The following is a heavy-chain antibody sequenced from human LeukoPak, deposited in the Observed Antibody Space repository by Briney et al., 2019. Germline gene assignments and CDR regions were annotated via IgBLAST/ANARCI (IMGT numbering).Heavy chain of an antibody. D-gene: IGHD2-2*01. J-gene: IGHJ3*02. CDR3: ARDRGYCSSTSCYFVDASDAFDI. CDR2: IIPIFGTA. V-gene: IGHV1-69*13. Sequence: SVKVSCKASGGTFSSYAISWVRQALGQGLEWMGGIIPIFGTANYAQKFQGRVTITADESTSTAYMELSSLRSEDTAVYYCARDRGYCSSTSCYFVDASDAFDIWGHGTMVTVSS. CDR1: GGTFSSYA.